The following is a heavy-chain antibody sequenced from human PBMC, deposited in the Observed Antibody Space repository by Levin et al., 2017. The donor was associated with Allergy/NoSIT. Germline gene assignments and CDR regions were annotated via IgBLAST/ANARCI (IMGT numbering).Heavy chain of an antibody. CDR3: AKGSPSLVLLSYNWFDP. CDR1: GFTFDDYT. D-gene: IGHD2/OR15-2a*01. J-gene: IGHJ5*02. V-gene: IGHV3-43*01. CDR2: ISWDGGST. Sequence: SCAASGFTFDDYTMHWVRQAPGKGLEWVSLISWDGGSTYYADSVKGRFTISRDNSKNSLYLQMNSLRTEDTALYYCAKGSPSLVLLSYNWFDPWGQGTLVTVSS.